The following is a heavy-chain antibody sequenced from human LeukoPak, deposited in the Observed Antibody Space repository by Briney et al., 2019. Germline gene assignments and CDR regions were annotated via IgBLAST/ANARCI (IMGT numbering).Heavy chain of an antibody. Sequence: PGGALRLSCAASGFTFSSYAMSWVRQAPGKGLEWVSAIRDSGSSTHYADSVKGRFTTSRDNSKNTLFLQMNSLRAEDTAVYYCAKELIDYGDYPNEVFDYWGQGTLVTVSS. D-gene: IGHD4-17*01. CDR1: GFTFSSYA. CDR3: AKELIDYGDYPNEVFDY. V-gene: IGHV3-23*01. CDR2: IRDSGSST. J-gene: IGHJ4*02.